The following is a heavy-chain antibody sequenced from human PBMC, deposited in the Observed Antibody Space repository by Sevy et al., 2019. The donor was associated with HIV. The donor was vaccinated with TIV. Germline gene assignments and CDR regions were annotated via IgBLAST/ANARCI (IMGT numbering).Heavy chain of an antibody. V-gene: IGHV3-9*01. J-gene: IGHJ4*02. CDR1: GFTFDDYA. Sequence: GGSLRLSCAASGFTFDDYAMHWVRQAPGKGLEWVSGISWNSGSIGYADSVKGRFTISRDNAKNSLYLQMNSLRAEDTALYYCAKAKAMTDCLDYWGQGTLVTVSS. CDR2: ISWNSGSI. D-gene: IGHD2-2*01. CDR3: AKAKAMTDCLDY.